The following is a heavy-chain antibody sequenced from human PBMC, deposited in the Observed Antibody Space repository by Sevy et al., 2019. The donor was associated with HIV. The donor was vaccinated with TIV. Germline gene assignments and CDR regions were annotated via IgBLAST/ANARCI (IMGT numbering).Heavy chain of an antibody. CDR3: ARGPMATINYWFDP. Sequence: ASVKVSCKASGGTFSSYAISWVRQAPGQGLEWMGGIIPIFGTANYAQKFQGRVTITTDESTSTAYMKLSSLRSEDTAVYYCARGPMATINYWFDPWGQGTLVTVSS. J-gene: IGHJ5*02. CDR2: IIPIFGTA. CDR1: GGTFSSYA. D-gene: IGHD5-12*01. V-gene: IGHV1-69*05.